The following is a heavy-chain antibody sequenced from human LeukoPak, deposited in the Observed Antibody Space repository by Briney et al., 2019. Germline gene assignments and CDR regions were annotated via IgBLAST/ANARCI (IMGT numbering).Heavy chain of an antibody. CDR3: AKDRKGAPTPGAFDY. J-gene: IGHJ4*02. CDR2: INHSGST. V-gene: IGHV4-34*01. Sequence: SETLSLTCAVYGGSFSGYYWSWIRQPPGKGLEWIGEINHSGSTNYNPSLKSRVTISVDTSKNQFSLKLSSVTAADTAVYYCAKDRKGAPTPGAFDYWGQGTLVTVSS. CDR1: GGSFSGYY.